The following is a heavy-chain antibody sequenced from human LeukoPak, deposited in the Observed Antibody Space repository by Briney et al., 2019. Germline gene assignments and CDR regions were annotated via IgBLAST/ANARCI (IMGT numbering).Heavy chain of an antibody. V-gene: IGHV3-66*01. CDR2: IFGGGST. D-gene: IGHD3-16*01. CDR3: ARGPGGYDN. Sequence: GRSLRLSCAASGFTVSSNYMTWVRRAPGTGLGWVSVIFGGGSTYYAASVKGRFTISRDNSKNTLFLQMNSLRVEATAVYYCARGPGGYDNWGQGTLVTVSS. CDR1: GFTVSSNY. J-gene: IGHJ4*02.